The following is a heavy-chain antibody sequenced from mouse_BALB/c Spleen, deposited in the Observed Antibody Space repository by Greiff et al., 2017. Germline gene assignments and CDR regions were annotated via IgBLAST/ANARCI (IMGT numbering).Heavy chain of an antibody. CDR3: VRDQDYAMDY. Sequence: VQRVESGPGLVAPSQSLSITCTVSGFSLTSYDISWIRQPPGKGLEWLGVIWTGGGTNYNSAFMSRLSISKDNSKSQVFLKMNSLQTDDTAIYYCVRDQDYAMDYWGQGTSVTVSS. CDR2: IWTGGGT. V-gene: IGHV2-9-2*01. CDR1: GFSLTSYD. J-gene: IGHJ4*01.